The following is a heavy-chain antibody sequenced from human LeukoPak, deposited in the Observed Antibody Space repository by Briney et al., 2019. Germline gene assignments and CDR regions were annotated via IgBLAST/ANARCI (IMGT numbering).Heavy chain of an antibody. Sequence: SVKVSCKASGGTFSSYTISWVRQAPGQGLEWMGRIIPILDIANYVQKFQGRVTITADKSTSTAYMELSSLRSEDTAVYYCARDFPPSSSWSNNWFDPWGQGTLVTVSS. J-gene: IGHJ5*02. V-gene: IGHV1-69*04. D-gene: IGHD6-13*01. CDR3: ARDFPPSSSWSNNWFDP. CDR2: IIPILDIA. CDR1: GGTFSSYT.